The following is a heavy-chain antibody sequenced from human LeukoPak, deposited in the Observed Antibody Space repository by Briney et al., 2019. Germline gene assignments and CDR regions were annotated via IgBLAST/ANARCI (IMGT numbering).Heavy chain of an antibody. CDR3: ARDTEKYSSSWLNGMDV. CDR1: GFTFSTYW. CDR2: INSDGSTT. Sequence: GGSLRLSCAVSGFTFSTYWMHWVRQAPGKGLVWVSRINSDGSTTTYADSVKGRFTISRDNAKDTLYLQMNSLRAEDTAVYYCARDTEKYSSSWLNGMDVWGQGTTVTVSS. J-gene: IGHJ6*02. D-gene: IGHD6-13*01. V-gene: IGHV3-74*01.